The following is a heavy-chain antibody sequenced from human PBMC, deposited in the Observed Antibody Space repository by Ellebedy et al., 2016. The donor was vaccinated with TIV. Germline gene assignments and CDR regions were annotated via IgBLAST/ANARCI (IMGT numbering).Heavy chain of an antibody. Sequence: GESLKISCAASGFTSSGYAMSWVRQAPGKGLEWVLGFGVSGDSAYYGDSVEGWFIISRDNSKKTLYLQMNSLRAEDTAVYYCAKGRGGGSDSSAPRYYFDYWGLGTLVTVSS. CDR1: GFTSSGYA. D-gene: IGHD3-22*01. CDR3: AKGRGGGSDSSAPRYYFDY. CDR2: FGVSGDSA. V-gene: IGHV3-23*01. J-gene: IGHJ4*02.